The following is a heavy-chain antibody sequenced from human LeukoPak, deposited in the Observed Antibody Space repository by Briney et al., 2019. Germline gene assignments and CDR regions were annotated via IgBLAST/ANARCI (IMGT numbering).Heavy chain of an antibody. V-gene: IGHV3-48*03. D-gene: IGHD3-10*01. CDR3: ARGSLLWFGELPFDP. CDR2: ISSSGSTI. CDR1: GFTFSSYE. Sequence: PGGSLRLSCAASGFTFSSYEMNWVRQAPGKGLEWVSYISSSGSTIYYADSVKGRFTISRDNAKNSLYLQMDSLKAEDTAVYYCARGSLLWFGELPFDPWGQGTLVTVSS. J-gene: IGHJ5*02.